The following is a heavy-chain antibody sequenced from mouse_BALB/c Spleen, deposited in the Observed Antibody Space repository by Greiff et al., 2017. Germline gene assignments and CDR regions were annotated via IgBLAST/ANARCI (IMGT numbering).Heavy chain of an antibody. CDR3: ARGGTGDYYAMDY. Sequence: VQLKQSGPELGKPGASVKISCKASGYSFTGYNMYWVKQSHRKSLEWIGYIDPYNGGTSYNQKSKGKATLTVDKSSSTAYMHLNSLTSEDSAIYYCARGGTGDYYAMDYWGQGTSVTVSS. CDR2: IDPYNGGT. CDR1: GYSFTGYN. D-gene: IGHD3-3*01. J-gene: IGHJ4*01. V-gene: IGHV1S135*01.